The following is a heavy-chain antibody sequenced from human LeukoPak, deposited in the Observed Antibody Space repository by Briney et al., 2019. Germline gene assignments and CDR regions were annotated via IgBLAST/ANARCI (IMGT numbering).Heavy chain of an antibody. J-gene: IGHJ4*02. D-gene: IGHD3-22*01. CDR2: INPSGGST. Sequence: ASVKVSCKASGYTFTSYYMHWVRQAPGQGLEWMGIINPSGGSTSYAQKFQGRVTMTRDTSTSTVYMELSSLRPEDTAVYYCARTPDYYDSSGYYPFGYWGQGTLVTVSS. CDR1: GYTFTSYY. V-gene: IGHV1-46*01. CDR3: ARTPDYYDSSGYYPFGY.